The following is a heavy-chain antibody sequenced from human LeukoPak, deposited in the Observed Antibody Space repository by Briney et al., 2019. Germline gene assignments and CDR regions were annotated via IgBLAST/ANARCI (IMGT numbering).Heavy chain of an antibody. V-gene: IGHV3-9*01. CDR2: ISWNSGSI. J-gene: IGHJ4*02. CDR1: GFTFDDYA. D-gene: IGHD6-13*01. CDR3: AKDRGYSSSSTFDY. Sequence: PGGSLRLSCAASGFTFDDYAMHWVRQAPGKGLEWVSGISWNSGSIGYADSVKGRFTISRDNAKNSLYLQMNSLRAEDTALYYCAKDRGYSSSSTFDYWGQGTLVTVSS.